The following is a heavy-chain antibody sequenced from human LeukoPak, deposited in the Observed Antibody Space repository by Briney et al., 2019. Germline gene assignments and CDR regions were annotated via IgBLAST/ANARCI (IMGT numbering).Heavy chain of an antibody. J-gene: IGHJ6*02. CDR2: INNDDTK. Sequence: PGGSLRLSCAASGFTFSNYRLHWVRQAPGKGLVWVSCINNDDTKVYADSVRGRFTISRDNAKNSLYLQMSNLRAEDTAVYFCARGGGLDVWGQGATVTVSS. V-gene: IGHV3-74*01. CDR3: ARGGGLDV. D-gene: IGHD3-16*01. CDR1: GFTFSNYR.